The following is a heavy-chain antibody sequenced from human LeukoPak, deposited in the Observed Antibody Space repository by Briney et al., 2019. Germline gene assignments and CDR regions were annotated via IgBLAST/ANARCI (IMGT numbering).Heavy chain of an antibody. D-gene: IGHD3-16*01. V-gene: IGHV3-23*01. CDR3: AKGAGKLDY. Sequence: PGGSLRLSCAASEFIVSINYMTWVRQAPGKGLEWVSAISGSGGSTYYADSVKGRFTISRDNSKNTLYLQMNSLRAEDTAVYYCAKGAGKLDYWGQGTLVTVSS. CDR1: EFIVSINY. CDR2: ISGSGGST. J-gene: IGHJ4*02.